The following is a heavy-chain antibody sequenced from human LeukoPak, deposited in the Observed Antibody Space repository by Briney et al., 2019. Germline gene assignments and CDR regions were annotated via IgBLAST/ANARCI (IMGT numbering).Heavy chain of an antibody. D-gene: IGHD1-26*01. CDR2: IIPILGIA. Sequence: ASVKVSCKASGGTFSSYAISWVRQAPGQGLEWMGRIIPILGIANYAQKFQGRVTITADKSTSTAYMELSSLRSEDTAVYYCARSNSGSYGWFDPWGQGTLVTVSS. V-gene: IGHV1-69*04. CDR3: ARSNSGSYGWFDP. CDR1: GGTFSSYA. J-gene: IGHJ5*02.